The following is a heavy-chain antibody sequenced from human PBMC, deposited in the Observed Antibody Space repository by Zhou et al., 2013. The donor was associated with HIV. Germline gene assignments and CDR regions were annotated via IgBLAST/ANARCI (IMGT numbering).Heavy chain of an antibody. V-gene: IGHV1-69*01. Sequence: QVQLEQSGGEVKKPGASMTVSCKATGYTFTSQYFHWVRQAPGQGLEWMGGIIPFFGTANYAPKFQGRVAITAAESTRTAYLELSGLRSEDTAVYYCARGYDYVWGSYRYTVEGRGGNYYYGMYVWGQGTTVTVSS. CDR1: GYTFTSQY. CDR3: ARGYDYVWGSYRYTVEGRGGNYYYGMYV. CDR2: IIPFFGTA. J-gene: IGHJ6*02. D-gene: IGHD3-16*02.